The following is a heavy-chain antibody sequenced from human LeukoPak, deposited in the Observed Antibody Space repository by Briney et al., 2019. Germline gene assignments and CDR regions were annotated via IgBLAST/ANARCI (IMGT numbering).Heavy chain of an antibody. V-gene: IGHV1-24*01. D-gene: IGHD2-15*01. CDR1: GYTLTKLS. Sequence: VASVKVSCKVSGYTLTKLSMHWVRQAPGKGLEWMGGIDPEDGETIYAQKFQGRVTMTEDTSTDTAYMELSSLRSEDTAVYYCATDLGYCSGGSCRDYWGQGTLVTVSS. J-gene: IGHJ4*02. CDR2: IDPEDGET. CDR3: ATDLGYCSGGSCRDY.